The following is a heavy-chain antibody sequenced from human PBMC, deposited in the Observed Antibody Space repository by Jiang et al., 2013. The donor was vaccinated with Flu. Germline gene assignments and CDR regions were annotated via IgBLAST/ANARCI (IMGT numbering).Heavy chain of an antibody. V-gene: IGHV1-2*04. D-gene: IGHD2-8*01. CDR2: INPNSGGT. CDR1: GYTFTGYY. J-gene: IGHJ6*02. CDR3: ARSDGANGVRPIKGGYYYYGMDV. Sequence: QSGAEVKKPGASVKVSCKASGYTFTGYYMHWVRQAPGQGLEWMGWINPNSGGTNYAQKFQGWVTMTRDTSISTAYMELSRLRSDDTAVYYCARSDGANGVRPIKGGYYYYGMDVWGQGTTVTGLL.